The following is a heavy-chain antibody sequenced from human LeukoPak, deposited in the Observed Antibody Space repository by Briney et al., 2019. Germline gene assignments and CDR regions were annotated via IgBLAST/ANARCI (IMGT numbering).Heavy chain of an antibody. J-gene: IGHJ4*02. Sequence: ASVKVSCKASGYTFTSYYMHWVRQAPGQGLERMGIINPSGGSTSYAQKFQGRVTMTRDTSTSTVYMELSSLRSEDTAVYYCARAYYYDSSGYEDFDYWGQGTLVTVSS. V-gene: IGHV1-46*01. CDR3: ARAYYYDSSGYEDFDY. CDR2: INPSGGST. CDR1: GYTFTSYY. D-gene: IGHD3-22*01.